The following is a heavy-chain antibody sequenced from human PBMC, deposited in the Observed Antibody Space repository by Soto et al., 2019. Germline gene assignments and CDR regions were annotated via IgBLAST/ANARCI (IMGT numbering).Heavy chain of an antibody. CDR2: IYYSGST. D-gene: IGHD6-6*01. CDR1: GGSISSYY. V-gene: IGHV4-59*01. J-gene: IGHJ6*02. CDR3: ARDLAATLEYGMDV. Sequence: SETLSLTCTVSGGSISSYYWSWIRQPPGKGLEWIGYIYYSGSTNYNPSLKSRVTISVDTSKNQFSLKLSSVTAADTAVYYCARDLAATLEYGMDVWGQGTTVTVSS.